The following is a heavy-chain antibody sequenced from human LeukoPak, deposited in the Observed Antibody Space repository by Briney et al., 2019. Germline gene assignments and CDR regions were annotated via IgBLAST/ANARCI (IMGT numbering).Heavy chain of an antibody. CDR2: ISGSGGST. V-gene: IGHV3-23*01. Sequence: GGSLRLSCAASGFTLSSYAMSWVRQAPGKGLEWVSAISGSGGSTYYADSVKGRFTISRDNSKNTLYLQMNSLRAEDTAVYYCAKNSGMTTVTTFDYWGQGTLVTISS. D-gene: IGHD4-17*01. CDR1: GFTLSSYA. CDR3: AKNSGMTTVTTFDY. J-gene: IGHJ4*02.